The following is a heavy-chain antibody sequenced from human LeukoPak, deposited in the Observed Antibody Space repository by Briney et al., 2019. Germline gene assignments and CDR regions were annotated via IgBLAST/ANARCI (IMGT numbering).Heavy chain of an antibody. CDR2: ISSSGSTI. D-gene: IGHD3-10*01. V-gene: IGHV3-48*03. J-gene: IGHJ5*02. Sequence: PGGSLRLSCAASGFTFSSYEMNWVRQAPGKGLEWVSYISSSGSTIYYADSVKGRFTISRDNAKNSLYLQMNSPRAEDTAVYYCARENYGSGSYNWFDPWGQGTLVTVSS. CDR1: GFTFSSYE. CDR3: ARENYGSGSYNWFDP.